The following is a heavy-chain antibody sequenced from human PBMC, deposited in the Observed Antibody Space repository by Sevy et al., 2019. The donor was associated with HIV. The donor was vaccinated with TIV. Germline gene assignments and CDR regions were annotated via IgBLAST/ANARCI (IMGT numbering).Heavy chain of an antibody. CDR2: INPNSGGT. J-gene: IGHJ6*02. V-gene: IGHV1-2*02. CDR1: GYTFTGYY. D-gene: IGHD2-2*02. CDR3: ARDLEPDIVVVPAAIGDYYYYGMDV. Sequence: ASVKVSCKASGYTFTGYYMHWVRQAPGQGLEWMGWINPNSGGTNYAQKFQGRVTVTRDTSISTAYMELSRLRSDDTAVYYCARDLEPDIVVVPAAIGDYYYYGMDVWGQGTTVTVSS.